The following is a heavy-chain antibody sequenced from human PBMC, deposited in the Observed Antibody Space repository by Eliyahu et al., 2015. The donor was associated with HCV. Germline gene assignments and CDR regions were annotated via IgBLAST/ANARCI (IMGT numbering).Heavy chain of an antibody. J-gene: IGHJ4*02. D-gene: IGHD3-22*01. Sequence: EVQLVEXGGGLIXPGGSLRLSCAASGFTVSSNYMSWVRQAPGKGLEWVSVIYSGGSTYYADSVKGRFTISRDNSKNTLYLQMNSLRAEDTAVYYCASETYYYDSSGYYYFDYWGQGTLVTVSS. V-gene: IGHV3-53*01. CDR1: GFTVSSNY. CDR3: ASETYYYDSSGYYYFDY. CDR2: IYSGGST.